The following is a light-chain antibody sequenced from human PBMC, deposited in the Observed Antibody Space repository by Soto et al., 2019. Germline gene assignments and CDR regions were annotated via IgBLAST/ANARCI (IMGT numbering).Light chain of an antibody. CDR3: MQATPWPWT. CDR2: KVS. J-gene: IGKJ1*01. CDR1: QSLVSSDGNTF. Sequence: DVVMTQSPLSLPVTLGQPASISCRSSQSLVSSDGNTFLIWFQQRPGQSPRRLIYKVSNRDSGVPDRLSGSGSGTDFTLETSRVEAEDVGVYYCMQATPWPWTFGQGTKVEIK. V-gene: IGKV2-30*01.